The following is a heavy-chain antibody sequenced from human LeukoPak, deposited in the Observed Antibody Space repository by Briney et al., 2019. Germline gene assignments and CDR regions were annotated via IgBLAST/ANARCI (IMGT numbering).Heavy chain of an antibody. V-gene: IGHV4-34*01. CDR2: INHSGST. D-gene: IGHD3-10*01. CDR3: ARPMVRGQEYFQH. J-gene: IGHJ1*01. Sequence: SETLSLTCAVYGGSFSGYYWSWHRQPPGKGLEWIGEINHSGSTNYNPSLKTRVTISVDTSKNQFSLKLSSVTAADTAVYYCARPMVRGQEYFQHWGQGTLVTVSS. CDR1: GGSFSGYY.